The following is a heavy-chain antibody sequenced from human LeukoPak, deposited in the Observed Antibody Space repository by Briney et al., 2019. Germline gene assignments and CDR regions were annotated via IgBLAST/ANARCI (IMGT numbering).Heavy chain of an antibody. V-gene: IGHV5-51*01. CDR1: GYSFASSW. Sequence: GESLKISCKGSGYSFASSWIGWVRQMPGKGLEWMGIIQPGDSDTRYSPSFQGQVTISADKSSSTAYLQWSSLKASDTAMYYCARRGSYCSSTRCYTQNWLDPWGQGTLVTVSS. CDR3: ARRGSYCSSTRCYTQNWLDP. D-gene: IGHD2-2*02. CDR2: IQPGDSDT. J-gene: IGHJ5*02.